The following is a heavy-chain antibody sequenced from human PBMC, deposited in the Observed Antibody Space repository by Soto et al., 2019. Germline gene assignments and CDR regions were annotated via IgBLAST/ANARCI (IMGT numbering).Heavy chain of an antibody. CDR2: VTATAESA. J-gene: IGHJ5*02. V-gene: IGHV3-23*01. CDR3: ARGRYYDSPQDP. Sequence: GSLRLSCTPFGFNFDAYAMSWVRQAPGKGLEWVSAVTATAESAYYTDSVRGRFIITRDNSDNMLYLQMSSLRVEDTAIYFCARGRYYDSPQDPWGRGTQVTVSS. D-gene: IGHD3-10*01. CDR1: GFNFDAYA.